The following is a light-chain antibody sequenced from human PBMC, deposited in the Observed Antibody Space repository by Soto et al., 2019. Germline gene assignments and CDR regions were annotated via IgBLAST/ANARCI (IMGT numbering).Light chain of an antibody. J-gene: IGKJ1*01. V-gene: IGKV3-11*01. CDR2: DAS. CDR1: QSVSSY. Sequence: DIVLTQSPATLSLSPGPRPTLSCRASQSVSSYLAWYQQKPGQAPRLLIYDASNRATGIPARFSGSGSGTDFTLTISSLEPEDFAVYYCQQRSNWPTFGQGTKVDIK. CDR3: QQRSNWPT.